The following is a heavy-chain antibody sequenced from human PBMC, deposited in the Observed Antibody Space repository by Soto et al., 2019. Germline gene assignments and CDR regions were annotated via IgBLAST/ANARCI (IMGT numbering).Heavy chain of an antibody. Sequence: QVQMVQSGAEVKKPGTSVKVSCKAAAGTFSSYSITWVRQAPGQGLEWMGGIIPMFGTANYAQKFQGRVTITADQSTRTAYMELTSLRSEDTAVYYCARGVVEVRAVGYYYYAMDACGQGTTVTVSS. CDR1: AGTFSSYS. CDR3: ARGVVEVRAVGYYYYAMDA. CDR2: IIPMFGTA. D-gene: IGHD2-21*01. J-gene: IGHJ6*02. V-gene: IGHV1-69*19.